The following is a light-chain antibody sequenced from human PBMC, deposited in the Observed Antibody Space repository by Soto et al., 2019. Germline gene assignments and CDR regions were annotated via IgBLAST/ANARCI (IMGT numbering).Light chain of an antibody. Sequence: DIQMTQSPSTLSASLGDRVTITCLASQSIISWLAWCQQKPRKAPKLLIYDASSLESGVPSRFSGSGSGTEFTLTISSLQPDDFATYYCQQYNSYSWTFGQGTKVDIK. J-gene: IGKJ1*01. CDR3: QQYNSYSWT. CDR1: QSIISW. V-gene: IGKV1-5*01. CDR2: DAS.